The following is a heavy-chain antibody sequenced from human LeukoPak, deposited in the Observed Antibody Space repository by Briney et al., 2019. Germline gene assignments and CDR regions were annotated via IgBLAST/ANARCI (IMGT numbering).Heavy chain of an antibody. Sequence: SVTVSCQASGYTFRNYGISWVRQAPGQGIEWMGWISAYNVNTNYAQRFEGRVTMTTDTSTSTAYMVLRSMRSDDTAVYYCARDKRDYYYSSVYSPGYYYYMDVWGKGTTVTVSS. V-gene: IGHV1-18*01. CDR3: ARDKRDYYYSSVYSPGYYYYMDV. J-gene: IGHJ6*03. D-gene: IGHD3-22*01. CDR1: GYTFRNYG. CDR2: ISAYNVNT.